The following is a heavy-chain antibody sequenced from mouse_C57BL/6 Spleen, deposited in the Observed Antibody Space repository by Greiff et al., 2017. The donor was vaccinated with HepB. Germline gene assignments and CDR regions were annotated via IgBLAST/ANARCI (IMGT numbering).Heavy chain of an antibody. V-gene: IGHV5-17*01. J-gene: IGHJ4*01. CDR2: ISSGSSTI. CDR3: ARGDYAMDY. CDR1: GFTFSDYG. Sequence: DVHLVESGGGLVKPGGSLKLSCAASGFTFSDYGMHWVRQAPEKGLEWVAYISSGSSTIYYADTVKGRFTISRDNAKNTLFLQRTSLRSEDTAMYYCARGDYAMDYWGQGTSVTVSS.